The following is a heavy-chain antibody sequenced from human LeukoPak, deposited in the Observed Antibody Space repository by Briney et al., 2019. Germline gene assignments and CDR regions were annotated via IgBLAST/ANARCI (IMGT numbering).Heavy chain of an antibody. CDR1: GYTFTSYG. V-gene: IGHV1-18*01. J-gene: IGHJ4*02. CDR3: ARDTGWYSSGWFLDY. CDR2: ISAYNGNT. Sequence: ASVKVSCMASGYTFTSYGISWVRQAPGQGLEWMGWISAYNGNTNYAQKLQGRVTMTTDTSTSTAYMELRSLRSDDTAVYYCARDTGWYSSGWFLDYWGQGTLVTVSS. D-gene: IGHD6-19*01.